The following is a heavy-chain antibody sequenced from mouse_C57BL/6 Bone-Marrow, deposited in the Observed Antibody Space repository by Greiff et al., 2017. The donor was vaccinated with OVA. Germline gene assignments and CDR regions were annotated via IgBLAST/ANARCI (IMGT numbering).Heavy chain of an antibody. CDR1: GFTFTSYW. V-gene: IGHV1-52*01. D-gene: IGHD1-1*01. J-gene: IGHJ2*01. CDR2: IDTSDSEN. CDR3: ARDDHYGSGGY. Sequence: VQLQQPGAELVRPGSSVKLSCKASGFTFTSYWMHWVKQRPLQGLVWIGNIDTSDSENHYNQKFKDKATLTVDKSASTSYMQLSSLTSVDSAVYYCARDDHYGSGGYWGQGTTLTVSS.